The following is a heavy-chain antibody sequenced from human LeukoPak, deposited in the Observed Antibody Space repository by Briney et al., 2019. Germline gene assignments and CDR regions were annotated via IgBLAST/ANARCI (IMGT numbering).Heavy chain of an antibody. V-gene: IGHV1-2*02. CDR3: ARVPVYGSDAFDI. J-gene: IGHJ3*02. Sequence: ASVKVSCKASGYTFTGYYMRWVRQAPGQGLEWMGWINPNSGGTNYAQKFQGRVTMTWDTSISTAYMELSRLRSDDTAVYYCARVPVYGSDAFDIWGQGTMVTVSS. CDR1: GYTFTGYY. CDR2: INPNSGGT. D-gene: IGHD5/OR15-5a*01.